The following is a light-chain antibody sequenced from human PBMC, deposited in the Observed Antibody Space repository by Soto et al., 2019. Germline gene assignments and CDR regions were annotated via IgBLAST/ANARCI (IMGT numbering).Light chain of an antibody. CDR1: QSVAKNY. CDR2: GAS. V-gene: IGKV3-20*01. J-gene: IGKJ4*01. Sequence: ETVLTQSPGTLSLSPGERATLSCRASQSVAKNYLAWYQHKPGQGPRLLTSGASSRATGIPDRFRGSGSGTDFTLTISRLQPEDFAVYYCLQYASEPLTFGGGTKVEI. CDR3: LQYASEPLT.